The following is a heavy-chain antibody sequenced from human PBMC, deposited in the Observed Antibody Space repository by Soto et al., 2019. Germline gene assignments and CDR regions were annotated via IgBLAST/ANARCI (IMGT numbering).Heavy chain of an antibody. D-gene: IGHD5-18*01. CDR1: RFSITSSGVT. V-gene: IGHV2-5*01. Sequence: QITLKESGPPLVKPTQTLTLTCTFSRFSITSSGVTVGWIRQPPGKALEWLALMDWNEDKRYSPSLKSRLTITKVSSKNQVVLTFTNKGAVDRATYFCVISGYIYRLGAFDYRGQGTRVTVAS. CDR2: MDWNEDK. CDR3: VISGYIYRLGAFDY. J-gene: IGHJ4*02.